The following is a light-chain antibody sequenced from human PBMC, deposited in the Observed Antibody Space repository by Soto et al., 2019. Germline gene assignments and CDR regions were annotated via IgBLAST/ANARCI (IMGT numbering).Light chain of an antibody. V-gene: IGLV1-44*01. CDR3: AAWYDTLKGPV. J-gene: IGLJ3*02. Sequence: QSVLTQPPSASGTPGQRVTISCSGSSSNIESNTVNWYQQLPGMAPRLLIYGYIQRPSGVPERFSGSKSGTSASLAISGLQSEDEADYYCAAWYDTLKGPVFGGGTKLTVL. CDR2: GYI. CDR1: SSNIESNT.